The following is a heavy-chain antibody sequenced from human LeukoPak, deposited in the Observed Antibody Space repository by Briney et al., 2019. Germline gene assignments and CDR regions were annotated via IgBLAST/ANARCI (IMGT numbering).Heavy chain of an antibody. CDR2: VHHTGTT. V-gene: IGHV4-59*04. J-gene: IGHJ4*02. CDR1: GVSISSYY. Sequence: SETLSLTCTVSGVSISSYYWSWIRQPPGKGLEFMGYVHHTGTTYYNPSLNSRVTISVDTSKYQFSLRLTSVTAADTAVYFCAKGIPFDFWGQGRLVTVSS. CDR3: AKGIPFDF. D-gene: IGHD2-2*02.